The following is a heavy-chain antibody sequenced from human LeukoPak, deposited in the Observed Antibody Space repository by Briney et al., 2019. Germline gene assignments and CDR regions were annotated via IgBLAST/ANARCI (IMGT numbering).Heavy chain of an antibody. J-gene: IGHJ3*02. V-gene: IGHV1-3*01. CDR1: GYTFTSYA. Sequence: GSSVKVSCKASGYTFTSYAMHWVRQAPGQRLEWMGWINAGNGNTKYSQKFQGGVTITRDTSASTAYMELSSLRSEDTAVYYCARTSEYSSGWYAIDIWGQGTMVTVSS. CDR3: ARTSEYSSGWYAIDI. CDR2: INAGNGNT. D-gene: IGHD6-19*01.